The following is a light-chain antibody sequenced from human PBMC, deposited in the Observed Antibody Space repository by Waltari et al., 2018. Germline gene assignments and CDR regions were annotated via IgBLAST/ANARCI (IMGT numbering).Light chain of an antibody. CDR1: NYVKNN. CDR3: QQYVSLPVT. J-gene: IGKJ4*01. Sequence: DIQLTQSPSTLPASVGDRVTITCRASNYVKNNLACYQQKPGQPPKVVIHKAPRFDSGVPSRFSDSGLGTEVTLTVSSLQPGDFATYYCQQYVSLPVTFGGGTKVEIK. CDR2: KAP. V-gene: IGKV1-5*03.